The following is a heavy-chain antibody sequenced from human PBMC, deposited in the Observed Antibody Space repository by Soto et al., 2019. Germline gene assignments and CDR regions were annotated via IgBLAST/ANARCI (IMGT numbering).Heavy chain of an antibody. Sequence: PSETLSLTCAVYGGSFSGYYWSWIRQPPGKGLEWIGEINHSGSTNYNPSLKSRVTISVDTSKNQFSLKLSSVTAADTAVYYCASSFRSLDIVATVGSYYYYGMDVWGQGTTVTVSS. J-gene: IGHJ6*02. CDR2: INHSGST. V-gene: IGHV4-34*01. CDR3: ASSFRSLDIVATVGSYYYYGMDV. D-gene: IGHD5-12*01. CDR1: GGSFSGYY.